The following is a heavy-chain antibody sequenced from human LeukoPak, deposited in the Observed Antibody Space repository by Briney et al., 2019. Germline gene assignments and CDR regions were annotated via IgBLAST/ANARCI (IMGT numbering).Heavy chain of an antibody. V-gene: IGHV4-39*01. Sequence: PSETLSLTCTVSGGSISSSSYYWGWIRQPPGKGLEWIGSIYYSGSTYYNPSLKSRVTISVDTSKNQFSLKLSSVTAADTAVYYCARIGSGSYYSAGWGQGTLVTVS. CDR3: ARIGSGSYYSAG. CDR2: IYYSGST. J-gene: IGHJ4*02. CDR1: GGSISSSSYY. D-gene: IGHD3-10*01.